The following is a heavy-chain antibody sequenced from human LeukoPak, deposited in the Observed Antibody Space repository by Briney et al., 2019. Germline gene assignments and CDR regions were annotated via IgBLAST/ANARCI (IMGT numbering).Heavy chain of an antibody. J-gene: IGHJ4*02. CDR3: ARQGSTSSWYKFDY. D-gene: IGHD6-13*01. CDR1: GYSFTSYW. Sequence: KPGESLKISCKGSGYSFTSYWIAWVRKIPGKSLEWMGIIYPGDSDTRYSPSFQGQVTISADKSISTAYLQWSSLEASDTAMYYCARQGSTSSWYKFDYWGQGTLVTVSS. V-gene: IGHV5-51*01. CDR2: IYPGDSDT.